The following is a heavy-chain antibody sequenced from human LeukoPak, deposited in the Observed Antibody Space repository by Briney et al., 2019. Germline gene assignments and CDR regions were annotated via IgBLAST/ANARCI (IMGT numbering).Heavy chain of an antibody. J-gene: IGHJ4*02. CDR3: GRGGGGSYLEYSFDY. D-gene: IGHD3-10*01. CDR1: GASITRRY. CDR2: INYSGNT. Sequence: SETLSLTCTVSGASITRRYWSWIRQPPGRGLGWIGYINYSGNTNYNPSLKSRVTISVDTSKNQFSLKLSSVTAADTAVYYCGRGGGGSYLEYSFDYWGQGTLVTVSS. V-gene: IGHV4-59*11.